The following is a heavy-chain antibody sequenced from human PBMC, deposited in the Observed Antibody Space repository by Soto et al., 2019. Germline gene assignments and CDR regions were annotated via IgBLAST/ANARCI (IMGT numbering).Heavy chain of an antibody. Sequence: ASVKVSCKASGYTFTGYYMHWVRQAPGQGLEWMGWINPNSGGTNYAQKFQGWVTMTRDTSVSTAYMELSRLRSDDTAVYYCARDPGQGYGALWGAFDIWGQGTMVTVSS. CDR3: ARDPGQGYGALWGAFDI. D-gene: IGHD5-12*01. CDR2: INPNSGGT. V-gene: IGHV1-2*04. CDR1: GYTFTGYY. J-gene: IGHJ3*02.